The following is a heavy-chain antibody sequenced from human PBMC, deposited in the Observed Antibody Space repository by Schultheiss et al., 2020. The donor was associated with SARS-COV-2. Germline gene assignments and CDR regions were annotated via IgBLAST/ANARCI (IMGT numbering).Heavy chain of an antibody. D-gene: IGHD2-2*02. CDR1: GFTFTSSA. V-gene: IGHV1-58*02. CDR2: IVVGSGNT. Sequence: SVKVSCKASGFTFTSSAMQWVRQARGQRLEWIGWIVVGSGNTNYAQKFQERVTITRDMSTSTAYMELSSLRSEDTAVYYCARSYCSSTSCYTGYYYYYYMDVWGKGTTVTSP. J-gene: IGHJ6*03. CDR3: ARSYCSSTSCYTGYYYYYYMDV.